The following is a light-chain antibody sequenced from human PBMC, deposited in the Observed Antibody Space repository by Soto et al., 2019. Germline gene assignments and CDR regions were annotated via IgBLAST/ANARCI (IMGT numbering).Light chain of an antibody. CDR3: QHYGRSPIT. V-gene: IGKV3-20*01. CDR1: QSVNGR. CDR2: GAS. J-gene: IGKJ5*01. Sequence: EVVLAQSPGTLSLSPGERATLSGRASQSVNGRLAWFQHKPGQAPRLLISGASSRATGIPDRFSGSGSATDFTLTISRLEPEDFALYYCQHYGRSPITFGQGTRLEIK.